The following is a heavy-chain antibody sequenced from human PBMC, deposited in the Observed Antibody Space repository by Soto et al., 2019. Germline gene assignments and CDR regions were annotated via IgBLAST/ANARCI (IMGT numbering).Heavy chain of an antibody. J-gene: IGHJ4*02. Sequence: SETLSLTCTVSGGSVSSGSYYWSWIRQPPGKGLEWIGYIYYSGSTNYNPSLKSRVTISVDTSKNQFSLKLSSVTAADTAVYYCAREGYSSSSLKQWLQYWGQGTLVTVSS. D-gene: IGHD6-6*01. V-gene: IGHV4-61*01. CDR1: GGSVSSGSYY. CDR3: AREGYSSSSLKQWLQY. CDR2: IYYSGST.